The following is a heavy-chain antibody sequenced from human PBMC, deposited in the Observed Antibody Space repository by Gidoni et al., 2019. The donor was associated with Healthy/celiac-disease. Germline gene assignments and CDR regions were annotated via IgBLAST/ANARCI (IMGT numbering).Heavy chain of an antibody. J-gene: IGHJ4*02. CDR2: FDPEDGET. Sequence: QVQLVQSGAEVKKPGASVKVSCKVSVYTLTELSMHWVRQAPGKGLEWMGGFDPEDGETIYAQKFQGRVTMTEDTSTDTAYMELSSLRSEDTAVYYCATADYYGSGSYSAFDYWGQGTLVTVSS. CDR1: VYTLTELS. D-gene: IGHD3-10*01. CDR3: ATADYYGSGSYSAFDY. V-gene: IGHV1-24*01.